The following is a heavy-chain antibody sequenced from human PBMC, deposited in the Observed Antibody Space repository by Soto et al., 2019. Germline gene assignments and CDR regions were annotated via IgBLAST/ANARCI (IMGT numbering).Heavy chain of an antibody. Sequence: ESGPTLVNPTQTLTLTCTFSGFSLSTSGMRVSWLRQPPGKALEWLARIDWDDDKFYNTSLKTRLTISKDSSKNQVVLTMTNMDPVDTASYYCARMFHCSGGTCPFDYWGQGALVTVSS. CDR2: IDWDDDK. CDR1: GFSLSTSGMR. CDR3: ARMFHCSGGTCPFDY. V-gene: IGHV2-70*04. J-gene: IGHJ4*02. D-gene: IGHD2-15*01.